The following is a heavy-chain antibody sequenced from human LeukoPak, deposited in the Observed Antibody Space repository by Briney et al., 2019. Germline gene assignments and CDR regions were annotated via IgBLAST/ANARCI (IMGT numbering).Heavy chain of an antibody. D-gene: IGHD2-2*01. CDR2: IKQDGSEK. J-gene: IGHJ4*02. CDR1: GFTFSNYW. Sequence: GGSLRLSCAASGFTFSNYWMSWIRQAPGKGLEWVANIKQDGSEKNYVDSVKGRFIISRDNSKNTLYLQMNSLRAEDTAVYYCAREYCSSTSCFGYWGQGTLVTVSS. CDR3: AREYCSSTSCFGY. V-gene: IGHV3-7*03.